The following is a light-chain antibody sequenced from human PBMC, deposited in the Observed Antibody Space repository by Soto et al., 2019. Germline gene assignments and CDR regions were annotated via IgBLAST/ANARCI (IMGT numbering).Light chain of an antibody. J-gene: IGKJ1*01. V-gene: IGKV3-15*01. CDR3: QQYNNWPPWT. CDR2: GAS. CDR1: HSVSNN. Sequence: IVMTQSPATLSVSPGERATLSCRASHSVSNNLAWYQQKPGQAPRLLIDGASTRATGIPARFSGSGSGTEFTLTISGLQSEDFAVYYCQQYNNWPPWTFGQGTKVEIK.